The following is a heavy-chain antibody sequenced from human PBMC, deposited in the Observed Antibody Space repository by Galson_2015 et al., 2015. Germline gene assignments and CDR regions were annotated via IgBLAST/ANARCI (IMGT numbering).Heavy chain of an antibody. CDR1: GGSISSSNW. CDR3: ARRGYSYGYFRDY. Sequence: SETLSLTCAVSGGSISSSNWWSWVRQPPGKGLEWIGEIYHSGSTNYNPSLKSRVTISVDKSKNQFSLKLSSVTAADTAVYYCARRGYSYGYFRDYWGQGTLVTASS. V-gene: IGHV4-4*02. CDR2: IYHSGST. J-gene: IGHJ4*02. D-gene: IGHD5-18*01.